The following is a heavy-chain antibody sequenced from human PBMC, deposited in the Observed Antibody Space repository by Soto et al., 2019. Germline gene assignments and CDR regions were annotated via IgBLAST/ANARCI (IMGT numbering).Heavy chain of an antibody. CDR3: ARAGHHYESTGAPDF. J-gene: IGHJ4*02. V-gene: IGHV1-2*06. CDR2: INPNSGGT. CDR1: F. D-gene: IGHD3-22*01. Sequence: FLRWVRQDTGQGLEWMGRINPNSGGTNYAQRFQGRVTMTRDTSISAAYMDLSRLRSDDSAVYYCARAGHHYESTGAPDFWGQAT.